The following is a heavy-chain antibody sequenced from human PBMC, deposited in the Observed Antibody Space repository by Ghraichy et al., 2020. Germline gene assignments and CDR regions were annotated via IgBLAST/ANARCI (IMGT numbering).Heavy chain of an antibody. J-gene: IGHJ4*02. CDR1: GYSISSGYY. Sequence: SETLSLTCAVSGYSISSGYYWGWIRQPPGKGLEWIGSIYHSGSTYYNPSLKSRVTISVDTSKNQFSLKLSSVTAADTAVYYCAREESEYYYDSSGYYSYWGQGTLVTVSS. CDR2: IYHSGST. D-gene: IGHD3-22*01. V-gene: IGHV4-38-2*02. CDR3: AREESEYYYDSSGYYSY.